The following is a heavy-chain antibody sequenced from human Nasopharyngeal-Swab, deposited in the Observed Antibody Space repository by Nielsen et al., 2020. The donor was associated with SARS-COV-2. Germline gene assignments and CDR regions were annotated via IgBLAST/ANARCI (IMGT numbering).Heavy chain of an antibody. D-gene: IGHD3-10*01. J-gene: IGHJ4*02. CDR3: ARSLGSIWFGDLSLEH. V-gene: IGHV4-34*01. Sequence: SQTRSLTCAVSDGSFSTYYWSWIRQPPGKGLEWIGEINHSGSTDYSPSLRSRVTISMDTSKNQFSLKLTSVTAADTAVYYCARSLGSIWFGDLSLEHWGQGTLVTVSS. CDR1: DGSFSTYY. CDR2: INHSGST.